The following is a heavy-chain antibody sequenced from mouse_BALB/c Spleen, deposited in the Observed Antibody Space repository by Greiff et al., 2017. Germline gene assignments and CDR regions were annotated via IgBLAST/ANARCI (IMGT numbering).Heavy chain of an antibody. V-gene: IGHV5-6*02. Sequence: EVKLMESGGDLVKPGGSLKLSCAASGFTFSSYGMSWVRQTPDKRLEWVATISSGGSYTYYPDSVKGRFTISRDNAKNTLYLQMSSLKSEDTAMYYCARRIMAYWGQGTLVTVSA. J-gene: IGHJ3*01. CDR2: ISSGGSYT. CDR1: GFTFSSYG. CDR3: ARRIMAY.